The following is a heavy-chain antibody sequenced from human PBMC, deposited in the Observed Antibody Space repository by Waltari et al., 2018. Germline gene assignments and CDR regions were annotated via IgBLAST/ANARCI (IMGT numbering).Heavy chain of an antibody. D-gene: IGHD3-22*01. CDR1: GGSISSYY. CDR2: IYYSGST. V-gene: IGHV4-59*01. J-gene: IGHJ4*02. CDR3: ARGGSYYYDSSGFDY. Sequence: QVQLQESGPGLVKPSATLSLTCTVPGGSISSYYWSWIRQPPGKGLEWIGYIYYSGSTNYNPSLKSRVTISVDTSKNQFSLKLSSVTAADTAVYYCARGGSYYYDSSGFDYWGQGTLVTVSS.